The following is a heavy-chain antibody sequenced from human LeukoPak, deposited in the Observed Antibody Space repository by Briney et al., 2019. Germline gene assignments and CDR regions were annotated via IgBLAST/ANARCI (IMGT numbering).Heavy chain of an antibody. D-gene: IGHD2-2*02. Sequence: GGSLRLSCAASGFTFSSYGMHWVRQAPGKGLEWVAVISYDGSNKYYADSVKGRFTISRDNSKNSLYLQMNSLRAEDTAVYYCARDRDPYCSSTSCYTPDYWGQGTLVTVSS. CDR2: ISYDGSNK. CDR1: GFTFSSYG. J-gene: IGHJ4*02. V-gene: IGHV3-30*03. CDR3: ARDRDPYCSSTSCYTPDY.